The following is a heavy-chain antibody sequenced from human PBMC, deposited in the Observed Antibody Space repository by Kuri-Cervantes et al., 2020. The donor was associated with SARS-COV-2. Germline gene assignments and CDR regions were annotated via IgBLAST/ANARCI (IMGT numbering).Heavy chain of an antibody. CDR1: GFTFSRSV. CDR3: DKGEQRFFQTHFDF. V-gene: IGHV3-64D*06. CDR2: ITLTGDSS. D-gene: IGHD3-3*01. J-gene: IGHJ3*01. Sequence: GESLKISCSASGFTFSRSVMHWVRQAPGKGPEHVSTITLTGDSSYYADSVKGRFTISRDNSENTLYLHMRSLTIEDSAMYYCDKGEQRFFQTHFDFWGHGTMVTVSS.